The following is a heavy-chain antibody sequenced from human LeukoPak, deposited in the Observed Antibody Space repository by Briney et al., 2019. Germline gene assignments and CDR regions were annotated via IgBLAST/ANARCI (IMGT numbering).Heavy chain of an antibody. D-gene: IGHD6-13*01. V-gene: IGHV5-51*01. J-gene: IGHJ5*02. CDR1: GYSFTSYW. CDR3: ARQGHSSSWYFNWFDP. CDR2: IYPGDSDT. Sequence: GESLQISCKGSGYSFTSYWIGWVRQLPGKGLEWMGIIYPGDSDTRYSPSFQGQVTISADKSISTAYLQWSSLKASDTAMYYCARQGHSSSWYFNWFDPWGQGTLVTVSS.